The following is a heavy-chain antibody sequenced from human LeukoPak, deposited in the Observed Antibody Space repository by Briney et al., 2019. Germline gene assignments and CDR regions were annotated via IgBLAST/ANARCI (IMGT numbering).Heavy chain of an antibody. J-gene: IGHJ4*02. V-gene: IGHV3-7*01. D-gene: IGHD6-19*01. CDR1: RFTLSNYW. CDR3: ARQRGSGCLDY. CDR2: IKQDGSET. Sequence: GGSLRLSCAASRFTLSNYWMSGVRQAPGKGLEWVANIKQDGSETYYVDSVKGRFTISRDNAKNSLSLQMNSPRAEDTAVYYCARQRGSGCLDYWGQGTLVTVSS.